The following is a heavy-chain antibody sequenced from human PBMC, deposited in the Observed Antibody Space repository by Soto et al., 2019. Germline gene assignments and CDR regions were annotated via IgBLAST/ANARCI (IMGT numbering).Heavy chain of an antibody. Sequence: QHPGKGLEWMGYISYSGSTKYKPSLQSRITISVDTSKNQFSLRLTSVTAADTAIYFCARTSIFGVVLNAFDIWGQGTLVTVSS. D-gene: IGHD3-3*01. J-gene: IGHJ3*02. CDR2: ISYSGST. CDR3: ARTSIFGVVLNAFDI. V-gene: IGHV4-31*02.